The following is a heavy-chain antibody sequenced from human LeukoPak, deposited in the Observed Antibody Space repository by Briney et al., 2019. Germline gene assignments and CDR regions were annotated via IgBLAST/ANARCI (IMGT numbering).Heavy chain of an antibody. Sequence: PGGSLRLSCAASGFTFSSYEMNWVRQAPGKGLEWVSYISSSGSTIYYADSVKGRLTISRDNAKNSLYLQMNSLRAEDTAVYYCASSYWYFDLWGRGTLVTVSS. V-gene: IGHV3-48*03. J-gene: IGHJ2*01. CDR2: ISSSGSTI. CDR1: GFTFSSYE. CDR3: ASSYWYFDL.